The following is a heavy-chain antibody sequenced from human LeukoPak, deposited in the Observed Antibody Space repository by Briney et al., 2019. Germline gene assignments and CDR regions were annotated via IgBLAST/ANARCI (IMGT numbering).Heavy chain of an antibody. J-gene: IGHJ6*02. V-gene: IGHV4-31*03. Sequence: SETLSLTCTVSGGSISGGGYYWYWIRQHPGKGLEWIGYIYYSGSTYYNPSLKSRLTISVDTSKNQFSLKLSSVTAADTAVYYCAREVVPAAFAMDVWGQGTTVTVSS. CDR2: IYYSGST. CDR3: AREVVPAAFAMDV. CDR1: GGSISGGGYY. D-gene: IGHD2-2*01.